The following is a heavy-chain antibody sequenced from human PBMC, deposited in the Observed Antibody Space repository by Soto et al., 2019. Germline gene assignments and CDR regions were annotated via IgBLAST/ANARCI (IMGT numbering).Heavy chain of an antibody. CDR3: ARGEDGYNSV. V-gene: IGHV4-30-2*01. J-gene: IGHJ4*02. CDR2: IYHSGST. D-gene: IGHD5-12*01. Sequence: EWIGYIYHSGSTYYNPSLKSRVTISVDRSKNQFSLKLSSVTAADTAVYYCARGEDGYNSVWGQGTLVTVSS.